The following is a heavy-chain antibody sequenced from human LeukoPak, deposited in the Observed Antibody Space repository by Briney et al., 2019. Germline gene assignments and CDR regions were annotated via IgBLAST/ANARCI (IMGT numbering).Heavy chain of an antibody. J-gene: IGHJ4*02. CDR3: ARSASDRPQWSQGSIDY. CDR2: MYYSGSA. CDR1: GGSISSSSYY. Sequence: SETLSLTCTVSGGSISSSSYYWGWIRQPPGKGLEWIGSMYYSGSAYYNPSLKSRVTISVDTSKNQFSLKLSSVTAADTAVYYCARSASDRPQWSQGSIDYRGQGTLVTVSS. V-gene: IGHV4-39*01. D-gene: IGHD6-19*01.